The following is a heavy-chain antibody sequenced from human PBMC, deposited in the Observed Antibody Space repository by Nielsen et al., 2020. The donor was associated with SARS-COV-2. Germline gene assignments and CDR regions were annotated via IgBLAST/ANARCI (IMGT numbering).Heavy chain of an antibody. CDR1: GFTFNIYA. Sequence: GESLKISCAASGFTFNIYAMAWVRQAPGRGLQWVTGVSASGGSTYYTDSVKGRFSISRDNSKNTLFLQMHSLRVEDTALYYCAKDGVVRGDALDLWGQGTMVTVSS. CDR3: AKDGVVRGDALDL. V-gene: IGHV3-23*01. CDR2: VSASGGST. D-gene: IGHD3-10*01. J-gene: IGHJ3*01.